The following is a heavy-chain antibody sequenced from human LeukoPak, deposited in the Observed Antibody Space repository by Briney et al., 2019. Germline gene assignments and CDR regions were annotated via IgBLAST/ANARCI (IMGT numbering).Heavy chain of an antibody. D-gene: IGHD3-22*01. CDR1: GFTFDDYG. J-gene: IGHJ4*02. CDR3: ARDTLEDSSGYYSDYFDY. V-gene: IGHV3-53*04. Sequence: PGGSLRLSCAASGFTFDDYGMSWVRQAPGKGLEWVSVIYSGGSTYYADSVKGRFTISRHNSKNTLYLQMNSLRAEDTAVYYCARDTLEDSSGYYSDYFDYWGQGTLVTVSS. CDR2: IYSGGST.